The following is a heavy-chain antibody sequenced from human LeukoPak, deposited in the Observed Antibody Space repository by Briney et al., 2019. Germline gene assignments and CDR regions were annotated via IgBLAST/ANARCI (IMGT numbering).Heavy chain of an antibody. J-gene: IGHJ3*02. D-gene: IGHD2-15*01. Sequence: ASVKVSCKASGGTFSSYAISWVRQAPGQGLEWMRGIIPIFGTANYAQKFQGRVTITTDESTSTAYMELSSLRSEDTAVYYCARAAAEDSHEAFDIWGQGTMVTVSS. CDR2: IIPIFGTA. CDR1: GGTFSSYA. CDR3: ARAAAEDSHEAFDI. V-gene: IGHV1-69*05.